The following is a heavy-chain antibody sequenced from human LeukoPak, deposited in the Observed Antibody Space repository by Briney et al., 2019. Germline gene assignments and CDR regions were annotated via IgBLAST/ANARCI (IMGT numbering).Heavy chain of an antibody. V-gene: IGHV1-69*05. CDR2: IIPIFGTA. CDR3: ARASVFGGSGSYYPIKNWFDP. CDR1: GGTFSSYA. D-gene: IGHD3-10*01. J-gene: IGHJ5*02. Sequence: GSSVKVSCKASGGTFSSYAISWVRQAPGQGLEWMGRIIPIFGTANYAQKFQGRATITTDESTSTAYMELSSLRSEDTAVYYCARASVFGGSGSYYPIKNWFDPWGQGTLVTVSP.